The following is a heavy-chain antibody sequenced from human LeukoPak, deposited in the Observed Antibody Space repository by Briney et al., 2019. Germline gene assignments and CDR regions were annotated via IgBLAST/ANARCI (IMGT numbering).Heavy chain of an antibody. D-gene: IGHD3-22*01. Sequence: ASVKVSCKASGYTFTSYGISWVRQAPGQGLEWMGWISAYNGNTNYAQKLQGRVTMTTDTSTSTAYMELRSLRSDDTAVYYCVREYRYYYDSSGYYYYFDYWGQGTLVTVSS. CDR2: ISAYNGNT. J-gene: IGHJ4*02. V-gene: IGHV1-18*01. CDR1: GYTFTSYG. CDR3: VREYRYYYDSSGYYYYFDY.